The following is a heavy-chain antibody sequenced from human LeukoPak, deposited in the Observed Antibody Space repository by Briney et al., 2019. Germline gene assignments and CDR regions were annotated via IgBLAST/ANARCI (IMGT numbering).Heavy chain of an antibody. CDR2: IHHNGEIT. Sequence: PGGSLRLSCSASGFTLFWHVMHWVRQAPGKALEYVSFIHHNGEITSYADSVRGRFTVSRDNSKNTLFLKLSSLRVDDTAVYYCARDMSGTYSFDYWGQGTLVTASS. D-gene: IGHD1-26*01. J-gene: IGHJ4*02. V-gene: IGHV3-64D*06. CDR3: ARDMSGTYSFDY. CDR1: GFTLFWHV.